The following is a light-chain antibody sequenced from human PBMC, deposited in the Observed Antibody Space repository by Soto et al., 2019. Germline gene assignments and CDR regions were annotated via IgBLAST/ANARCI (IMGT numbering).Light chain of an antibody. V-gene: IGKV1-5*03. CDR1: QSISSW. CDR3: QQYGSSSPGT. J-gene: IGKJ1*01. Sequence: DIQMNQYPSTLSASVGDRVTITCRASQSISSWLAWYQQKPGRAHKLLIYKASSLETGVPSRFSGTRSGTECTLIVSSLQPDDFARSYCQQYGSSSPGTFGQGNKVDI. CDR2: KAS.